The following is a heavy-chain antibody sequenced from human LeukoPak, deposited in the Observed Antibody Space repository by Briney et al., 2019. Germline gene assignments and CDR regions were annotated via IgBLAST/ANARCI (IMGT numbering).Heavy chain of an antibody. D-gene: IGHD5-12*01. CDR2: ISSRGSTI. CDR3: ARSGYDIIFDY. Sequence: GGSLRLSCAASGFTFSSYEMNWVRQAPGKGLEWVSYISSRGSTIYYADSVKSRFTISRDNAKNSLYLQMNSLRAEDTAVYYCARSGYDIIFDYWGQGTLITVSS. CDR1: GFTFSSYE. J-gene: IGHJ4*02. V-gene: IGHV3-48*03.